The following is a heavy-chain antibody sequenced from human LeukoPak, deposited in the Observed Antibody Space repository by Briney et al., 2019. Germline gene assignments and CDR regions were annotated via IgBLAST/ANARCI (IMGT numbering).Heavy chain of an antibody. CDR1: GYTFTSYG. D-gene: IGHD3-22*01. CDR2: ISAYNGNT. Sequence: ASVKVSCKASGYTFTSYGISWVRQAPGQGLEWMGWISAYNGNTNYAQKLQGRVTMTTDTSTSTAYMELRSLRSDDTAVYYCARGVSSSGQGYYFDYWGQGTLVTVSS. CDR3: ARGVSSSGQGYYFDY. J-gene: IGHJ4*02. V-gene: IGHV1-18*01.